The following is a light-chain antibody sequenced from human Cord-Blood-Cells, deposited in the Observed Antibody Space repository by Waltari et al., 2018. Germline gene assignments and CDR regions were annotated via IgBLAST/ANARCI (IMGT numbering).Light chain of an antibody. J-gene: IGKJ4*01. CDR3: QQYDNLPLT. Sequence: DIQMTQSPSSLSASVGDRVTITCQASQDISNYLNWYQQKPGKAPKLLIYDASNLETGGPSRFSGSGSGTDFTFTISSLQPEDIVTYYCQQYDNLPLTFGGGTKVEIK. CDR1: QDISNY. V-gene: IGKV1-33*01. CDR2: DAS.